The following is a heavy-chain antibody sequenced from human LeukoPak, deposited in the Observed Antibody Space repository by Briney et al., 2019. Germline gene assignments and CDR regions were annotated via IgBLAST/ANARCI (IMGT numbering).Heavy chain of an antibody. CDR1: GFTVSNNY. Sequence: PGGSLRLSCAASGFTVSNNYMSWVRQAPGKGLEWVSVMYRGRSTYYADSVQGRFTMSRDNSKNTLYLQMNSLRAEDTAVYYCARDGGAAAGYWGQGTLVTVSS. D-gene: IGHD6-13*01. J-gene: IGHJ4*02. CDR2: MYRGRST. V-gene: IGHV3-66*01. CDR3: ARDGGAAAGY.